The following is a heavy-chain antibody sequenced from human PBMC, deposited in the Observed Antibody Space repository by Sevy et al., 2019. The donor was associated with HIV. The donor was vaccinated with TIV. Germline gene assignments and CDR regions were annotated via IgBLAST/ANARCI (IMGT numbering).Heavy chain of an antibody. CDR2: IYSGGST. CDR3: ASGYYYDSSGPPAAAFDI. Sequence: GGSLRLSCAASGFTVSSNYMSWVRQARGKGLEWVSVIYSGGSTYYADSVKGRFTISRDNSKNTLYLQMNSLRAEDTAVYYCASGYYYDSSGPPAAAFDIWGQGTMVTVSS. J-gene: IGHJ3*02. V-gene: IGHV3-53*01. D-gene: IGHD3-22*01. CDR1: GFTVSSNY.